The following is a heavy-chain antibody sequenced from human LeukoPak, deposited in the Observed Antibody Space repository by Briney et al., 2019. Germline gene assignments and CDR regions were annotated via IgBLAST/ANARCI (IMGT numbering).Heavy chain of an antibody. CDR3: ARERTYYYDSNPDYFDY. Sequence: GGSLRLSCAASGFTFDDYGMSWVRQAPGKGLEWVCGINWNGGSTGYADSVKGRFTISRDNAKNSLYLQMNSLRAGDTALYYCARERTYYYDSNPDYFDYWGQGTLVTVSS. V-gene: IGHV3-20*04. CDR1: GFTFDDYG. J-gene: IGHJ4*02. CDR2: INWNGGST. D-gene: IGHD3-22*01.